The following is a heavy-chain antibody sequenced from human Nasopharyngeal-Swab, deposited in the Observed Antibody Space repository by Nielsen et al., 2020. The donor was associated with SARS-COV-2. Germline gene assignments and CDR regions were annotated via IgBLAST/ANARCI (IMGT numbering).Heavy chain of an antibody. V-gene: IGHV3-9*01. CDR1: GFAFDDYA. CDR3: ARDGLDYDFWSAYFMDV. CDR2: ISLNGGTV. J-gene: IGHJ6*02. D-gene: IGHD3-3*01. Sequence: SLKISCAASGFAFDDYAMHWVRQAPGKGLEWVSGISLNGGTVAYADSVKGGFTISRDNAKNSLYLQMNSLRAEDTAMYYCARDGLDYDFWSAYFMDVWGQGTTVTVSS.